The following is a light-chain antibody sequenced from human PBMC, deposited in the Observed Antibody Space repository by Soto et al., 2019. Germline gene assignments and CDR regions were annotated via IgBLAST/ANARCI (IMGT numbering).Light chain of an antibody. CDR1: QSVRNN. J-gene: IGKJ5*01. Sequence: DIVMTQSPGTLSVSPGERATLSCRASQSVRNNLAWYQQKPGQAPRLLIYGASTRATGIPARFSGSGSGTEFTLTISSLQSEDFAVYYCQQRKNWQVTFGQGTRLEIK. V-gene: IGKV3-15*01. CDR3: QQRKNWQVT. CDR2: GAS.